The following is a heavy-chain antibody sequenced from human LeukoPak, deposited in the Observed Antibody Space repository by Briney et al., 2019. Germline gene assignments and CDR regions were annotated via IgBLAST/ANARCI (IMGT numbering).Heavy chain of an antibody. V-gene: IGHV1-46*01. D-gene: IGHD5-18*01. Sequence: ASVKVSCKASGYTFTGYYMHWVRQAPGQGLEWMGVINPSGGSTNSPQKFRGRVTMTRDTSTSTVYMELSSLRSEDTAVYYCTRDRERGYSYAYGGDYWGQGTLVTVSS. CDR2: INPSGGST. J-gene: IGHJ4*02. CDR1: GYTFTGYY. CDR3: TRDRERGYSYAYGGDY.